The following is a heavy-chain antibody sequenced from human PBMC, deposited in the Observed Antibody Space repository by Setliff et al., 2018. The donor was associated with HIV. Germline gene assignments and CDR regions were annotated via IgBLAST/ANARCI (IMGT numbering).Heavy chain of an antibody. V-gene: IGHV4-39*07. CDR2: SYYSGSA. CDR1: GGSISSSSYY. Sequence: KPSETLSLTCTVSGGSISSSSYYWGWIRQPPGKGLEWIGHSYYSGSAHYNASLKSRVTISVDTSKNQFSLKLSSVTAADTAVYYCARGIVATILDYWGQGTLVTVSS. CDR3: ARGIVATILDY. J-gene: IGHJ4*02. D-gene: IGHD5-12*01.